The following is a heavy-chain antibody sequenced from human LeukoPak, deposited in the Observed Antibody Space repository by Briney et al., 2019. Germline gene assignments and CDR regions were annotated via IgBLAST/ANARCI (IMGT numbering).Heavy chain of an antibody. V-gene: IGHV4-38-2*01. D-gene: IGHD3-10*01. CDR3: ARDDLHSGFDP. CDR1: GYSISSGYY. J-gene: IGHJ5*02. Sequence: PSETLSLTCAVSGYSISSGYYWGWIRQPPGKGLEWIGSIYHSGSTYYNPSLKSRVTISVDTSKNQFSLKLSSVTAADTAVYYCARDDLHSGFDPWGQGTLVTVSS. CDR2: IYHSGST.